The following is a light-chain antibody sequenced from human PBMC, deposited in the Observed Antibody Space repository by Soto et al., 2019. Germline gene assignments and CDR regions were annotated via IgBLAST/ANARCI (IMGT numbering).Light chain of an antibody. CDR1: SRDVGGYNS. CDR2: DVS. J-gene: IGLJ1*01. V-gene: IGLV2-14*01. Sequence: QSALTQPASVSGSPGLSIAISCTGTSRDVGGYNSVSWYQQQPGKVPKLMIYDVSNRHSGVSNRFSGSKSGNTASLTISGLQAEDEGDYYCSSYTTGGSYVFGTGTKVTVL. CDR3: SSYTTGGSYV.